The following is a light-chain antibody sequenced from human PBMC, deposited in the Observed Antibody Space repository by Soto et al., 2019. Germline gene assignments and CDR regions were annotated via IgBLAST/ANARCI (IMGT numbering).Light chain of an antibody. Sequence: DIQMTQSPSTLSASVGDRVTITCRASQSISSWLAWYHQKPGKAPKLLIYKASTLESGVPSRFSGSGSGTERTLTNNSLQPDDFATYYLEHEINRPLTFGQGTRLEIK. J-gene: IGKJ5*01. CDR1: QSISSW. CDR3: EHEINRPLT. V-gene: IGKV1-5*03. CDR2: KAS.